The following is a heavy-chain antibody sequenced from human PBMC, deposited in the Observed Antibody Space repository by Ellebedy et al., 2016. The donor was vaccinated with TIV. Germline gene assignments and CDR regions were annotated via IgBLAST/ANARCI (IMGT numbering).Heavy chain of an antibody. Sequence: SETLSLTCTVSGGSISGGDYYWSWIRQPPGKGLEWIGYIYYSGRAYHNPSLKSRITISVDTSKNQFSLRLTSVTASDTAVYYCARVLSHGDSTGALDHWGQGTLVTVSS. CDR2: IYYSGRA. V-gene: IGHV4-30-4*01. J-gene: IGHJ4*02. CDR3: ARVLSHGDSTGALDH. D-gene: IGHD4-17*01. CDR1: GGSISGGDYY.